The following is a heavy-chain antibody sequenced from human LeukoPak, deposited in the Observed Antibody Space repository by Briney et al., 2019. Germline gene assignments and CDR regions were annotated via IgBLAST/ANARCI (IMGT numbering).Heavy chain of an antibody. CDR2: IYSGGST. CDR1: GFTVSSNY. V-gene: IGHV3-53*01. CDR3: AKEGGSIVGGTIPFDH. D-gene: IGHD1-26*01. J-gene: IGHJ4*02. Sequence: PGGSLRLSCAASGFTVSSNYMSWVRQAPGKGLEWVSVIYSGGSTYYADSVKGRFTISRDNSKNSLYLQMNGLRAEDTAKYYCAKEGGSIVGGTIPFDHWGQGTLVTVSS.